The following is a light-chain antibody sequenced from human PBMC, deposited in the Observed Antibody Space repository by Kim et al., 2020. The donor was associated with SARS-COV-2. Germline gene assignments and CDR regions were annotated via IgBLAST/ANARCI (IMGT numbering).Light chain of an antibody. Sequence: SSELTQDPAVSVALGQTVRITCQGDSLRTYYASWFQQKPGQAPVLVIYGKNNRPSGIPDRFSGSSSGNTSSLTVTGAQAVDEAVYYCNSRDNSGEHVLFGGGTKLIVL. CDR1: SLRTYY. CDR3: NSRDNSGEHVL. J-gene: IGLJ2*01. CDR2: GKN. V-gene: IGLV3-19*01.